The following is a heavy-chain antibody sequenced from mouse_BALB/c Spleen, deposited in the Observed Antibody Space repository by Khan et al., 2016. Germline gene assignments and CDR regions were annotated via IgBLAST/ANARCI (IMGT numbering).Heavy chain of an antibody. D-gene: IGHD1-1*01. Sequence: QIQLVQSGPELKKPGETVKISCKASGYTFTNYGMNWVKQAPGKGLKWMGWINTNTGEPTYAEEFKGRFAFSLETSASTAYLQLNNLKNQATDTYCCAEDYYGSNWFAYWGQETLVTVSA. CDR1: GYTFTNYG. J-gene: IGHJ3*01. CDR3: AEDYYGSNWFAY. CDR2: INTNTGEP. V-gene: IGHV9-3*02.